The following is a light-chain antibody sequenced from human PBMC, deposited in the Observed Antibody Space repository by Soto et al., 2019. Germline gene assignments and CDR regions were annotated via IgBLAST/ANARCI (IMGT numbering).Light chain of an antibody. Sequence: DIVMTQSPLSLPVTPGEPASISCRSSQSLLHSNGYNYLDWYLQKPGQSPQLLIYLGSNRASGVPDRFSGSGSGTDFTLKISRVEAEDVGVYYCMQALLTPSTFDQGTRLEIK. CDR1: QSLLHSNGYNY. CDR3: MQALLTPST. CDR2: LGS. J-gene: IGKJ5*01. V-gene: IGKV2-28*01.